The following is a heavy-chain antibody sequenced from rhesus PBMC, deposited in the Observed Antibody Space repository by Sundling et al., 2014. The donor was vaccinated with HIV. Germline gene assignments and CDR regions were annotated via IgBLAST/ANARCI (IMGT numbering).Heavy chain of an antibody. CDR1: GFTLSTFG. CDR2: IWFDGSKK. J-gene: IGHJ6*01. V-gene: IGHV3-54*02. Sequence: EVQLVESGGGLVQPGGSLRLSCAASGFTLSTFGMHWVRQAPGKGLEWVAVIWFDGSKKYYAVSVKDRLTISRDNSNNMLYLQMNNLKLEDTAVYYCARDNTPGSSAWYRFYGLDSWGQGVAVTVSS. D-gene: IGHD6-31*01. CDR3: ARDNTPGSSAWYRFYGLDS.